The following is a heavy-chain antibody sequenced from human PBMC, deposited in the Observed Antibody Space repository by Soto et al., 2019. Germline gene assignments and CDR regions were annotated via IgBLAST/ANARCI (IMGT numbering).Heavy chain of an antibody. D-gene: IGHD3-16*02. V-gene: IGHV1-69*13. J-gene: IGHJ6*02. Sequence: SVKVSCKASGGTFSSYAISWVRQAPGQGLEWMGGIIPIFGTANYAQKFQGRVTITADESTSTAYMELRSLRSEDTAVYYCARRRSDRQEYYYGMDVWRQGNTVTVSS. CDR3: ARRRSDRQEYYYGMDV. CDR2: IIPIFGTA. CDR1: GGTFSSYA.